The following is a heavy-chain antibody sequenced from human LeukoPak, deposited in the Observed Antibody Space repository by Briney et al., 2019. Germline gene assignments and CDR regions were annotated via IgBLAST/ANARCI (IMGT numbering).Heavy chain of an antibody. CDR3: ARRMEDCFDS. V-gene: IGHV5-10-1*01. CDR2: IDPSDSYT. CDR1: GYSFTSYW. D-gene: IGHD2-21*01. Sequence: GESLKISCKGSGYSFTSYWTNWVRQMPGKGLEWMGRIDPSDSYTNYSPSFQGHVTISADKSISTAYLQWSSLKASDTAIYYCARRMEDCFDSWGQGTLVTVSS. J-gene: IGHJ5*01.